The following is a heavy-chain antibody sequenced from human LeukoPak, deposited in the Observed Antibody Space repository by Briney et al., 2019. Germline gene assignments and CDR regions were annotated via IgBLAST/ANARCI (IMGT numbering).Heavy chain of an antibody. Sequence: PSETLSLTCAVYGGSFSGYYWSWIRQPPGKGLEWIGEINHSGSTNYNPSLKSRVTISVDTSKNQFSLKLSSVTAADTAVYYCARGKDLVVPAALENYYXYGMDVWGQGTTVTVSS. CDR3: ARGKDLVVPAALENYYXYGMDV. CDR2: INHSGST. D-gene: IGHD2-2*01. CDR1: GGSFSGYY. J-gene: IGHJ6*02. V-gene: IGHV4-34*01.